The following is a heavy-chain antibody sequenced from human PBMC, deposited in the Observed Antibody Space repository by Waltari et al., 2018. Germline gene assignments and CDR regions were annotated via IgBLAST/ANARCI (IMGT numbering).Heavy chain of an antibody. CDR2: IYYRGGT. Sequence: QLQLQESGPGLVKPSETLSLTCTVSGGSISSSSYYWGWIRQPPGKGLEWIGSIYYRGGTYYNPSLKSRVTISVDTSKNQFSLKLSSVTAADTAVYYCARQNCSSTSCYAIFDYWGQGTLVTVSS. CDR3: ARQNCSSTSCYAIFDY. CDR1: GGSISSSSYY. V-gene: IGHV4-39*01. D-gene: IGHD2-2*01. J-gene: IGHJ4*02.